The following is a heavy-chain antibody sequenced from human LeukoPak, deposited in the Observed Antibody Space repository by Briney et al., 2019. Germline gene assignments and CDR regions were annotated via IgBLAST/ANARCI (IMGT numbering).Heavy chain of an antibody. Sequence: GESLKISCAASGFTFSNYAMNWVRQVPGKGLEWVSGISGTSTNIQYADSVKGRFTISRDNAKNSLYLQMNSLRAEDTAVYYCGRCILSSLIVNDYWGQGTLVTVSS. V-gene: IGHV3-21*01. CDR1: GFTFSNYA. D-gene: IGHD2-2*01. CDR3: GRCILSSLIVNDY. J-gene: IGHJ4*02. CDR2: ISGTSTNI.